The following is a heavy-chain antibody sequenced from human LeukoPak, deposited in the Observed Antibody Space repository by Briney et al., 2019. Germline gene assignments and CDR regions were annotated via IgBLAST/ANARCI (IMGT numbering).Heavy chain of an antibody. CDR3: PRAPRSWGFDY. Sequence: ASVKVSCKASGYTFTSYDFNWLRQATGQGPEWMGWLNPNSGATGYAQKFQGRVTMTRSASINTAYMELSSLRSEDTAVYYCPRAPRSWGFDYWGQGTLVTVSS. CDR2: LNPNSGAT. CDR1: GYTFTSYD. V-gene: IGHV1-8*01. D-gene: IGHD7-27*01. J-gene: IGHJ4*02.